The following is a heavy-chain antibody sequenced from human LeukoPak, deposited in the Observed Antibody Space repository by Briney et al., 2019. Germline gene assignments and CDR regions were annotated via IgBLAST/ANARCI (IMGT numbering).Heavy chain of an antibody. J-gene: IGHJ6*02. Sequence: ASVKVSCKASGYTFTSYAMHWVRQAPGQRLEWMGWINAGNGNTKYSQKFQGRVTITRDTSASTAYMELSSLRSEDTAVYYCARDGMVYVGYYGMDVWGQGTTVTVSS. CDR3: ARDGMVYVGYYGMDV. D-gene: IGHD2-8*01. CDR2: INAGNGNT. CDR1: GYTFTSYA. V-gene: IGHV1-3*01.